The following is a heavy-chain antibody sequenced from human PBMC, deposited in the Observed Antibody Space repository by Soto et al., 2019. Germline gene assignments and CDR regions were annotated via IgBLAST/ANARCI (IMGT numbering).Heavy chain of an antibody. CDR3: ARASLTIFGAPYGMDV. V-gene: IGHV1-18*04. D-gene: IGHD3-3*01. CDR1: GYPFTRYS. J-gene: IGHJ6*02. CDR2: ISGYNGDT. Sequence: ASVKVSCKASGYPFTRYSIRWVRQAPGQGLEWMGWISGYNGDTEYSRNFQGRLTMTIDTSTTTASMELRSLRSDDTAVYYCARASLTIFGAPYGMDVWGQGTSVTVSS.